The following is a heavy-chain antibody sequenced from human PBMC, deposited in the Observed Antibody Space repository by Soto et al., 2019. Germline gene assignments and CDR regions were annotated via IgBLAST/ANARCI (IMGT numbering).Heavy chain of an antibody. CDR2: IYYSGST. D-gene: IGHD3-22*01. J-gene: IGHJ1*01. V-gene: IGHV4-59*08. Sequence: ETLSLTCTVSGGSISSYYWSWIRQPPGKGLEWIGYIYYSGSTNYNPSLKSRVTISVDTSKNQFSLKLSSVTAADTAVYYCARHSPYYDSTKSLQHWGQGTLVTVSS. CDR1: GGSISSYY. CDR3: ARHSPYYDSTKSLQH.